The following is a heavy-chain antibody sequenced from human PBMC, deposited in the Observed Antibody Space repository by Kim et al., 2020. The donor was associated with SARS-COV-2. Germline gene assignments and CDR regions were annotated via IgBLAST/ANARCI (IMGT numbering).Heavy chain of an antibody. CDR1: GYTFTSYT. CDR2: INADNGNT. D-gene: IGHD6-19*01. CDR3: AREAVAARGIFAY. V-gene: IGHV1-3*01. Sequence: ASVKVSCKTSGYTFTSYTIHWLRQAPGQRLEWMGWINADNGNTKYSQKFQGRVTITRDTSASTAYMELSSLRSEDTAVYYCAREAVAARGIFAYWGQGTLVTLSS. J-gene: IGHJ4*02.